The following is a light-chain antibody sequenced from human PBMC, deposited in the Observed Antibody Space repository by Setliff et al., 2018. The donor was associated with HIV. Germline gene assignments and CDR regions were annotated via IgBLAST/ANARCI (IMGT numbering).Light chain of an antibody. CDR2: GVT. V-gene: IGLV2-14*03. CDR3: SSYTSSSTHVV. Sequence: ALTQPASVSGSPGQSITISCTGTSSDVDGYNYVSWYQQHPGKAPKLLIYGVTNRPSGVSNRFSGSKSGNAASLAISGLQSEDESIYYCSSYTSSSTHVVFGGGTK. J-gene: IGLJ2*01. CDR1: SSDVDGYNY.